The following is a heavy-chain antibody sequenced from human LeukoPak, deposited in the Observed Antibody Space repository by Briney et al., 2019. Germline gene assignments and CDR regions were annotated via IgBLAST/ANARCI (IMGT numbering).Heavy chain of an antibody. J-gene: IGHJ4*02. CDR2: VDPEDGAT. Sequence: ASVKISCKVSGYTFTDYYMHWVQQAPGKGLEWMGLVDPEDGATIYAENFQGRVTITADTSTDTAYMELSSLRSEDTAVYYCATLTIPPFDYWGQETLVTVSS. V-gene: IGHV1-69-2*01. D-gene: IGHD2-2*01. CDR1: GYTFTDYY. CDR3: ATLTIPPFDY.